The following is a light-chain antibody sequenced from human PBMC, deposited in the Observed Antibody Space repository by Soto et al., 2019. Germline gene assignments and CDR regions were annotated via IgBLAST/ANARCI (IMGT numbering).Light chain of an antibody. J-gene: IGLJ7*01. Sequence: QSVLTQPPSVSGAPGQRVTISCTGSSSNIGAGYDVPWYQQLPGTAPKLLIYGNSNRPSGVPDRFSGSKSGTSASLAITGLQAEDEADYYCQSYDSSLSSVFGGGTQLPSS. V-gene: IGLV1-40*01. CDR1: SSNIGAGYD. CDR2: GNS. CDR3: QSYDSSLSSV.